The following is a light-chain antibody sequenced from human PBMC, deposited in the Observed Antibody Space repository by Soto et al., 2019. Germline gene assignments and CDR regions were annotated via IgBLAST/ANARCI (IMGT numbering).Light chain of an antibody. V-gene: IGLV2-14*03. CDR2: DVS. Sequence: SSCTGTSSDVGAYIYVSWYQHHPGKAPKLILYDVSARPSGVSDRFSGSKSGNTASLTISGLQPEDEADYYCSSYTSSSTEVFGTGTKSPS. CDR1: SSDVGAYIY. CDR3: SSYTSSSTEV. J-gene: IGLJ1*01.